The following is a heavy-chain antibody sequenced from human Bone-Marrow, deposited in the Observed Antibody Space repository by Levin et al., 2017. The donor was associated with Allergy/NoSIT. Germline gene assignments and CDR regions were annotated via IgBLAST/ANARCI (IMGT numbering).Heavy chain of an antibody. CDR3: AKKYCSAHNCHFDY. Sequence: AGGSLRLSCAASGFSFSDYSVSWVRQAPGKGLEWISVISDDGSVTFYADSVKGRFTISRDNSKSTLFLQMNSLRAEDTAIYYCAKKYCSAHNCHFDYWGQGTLVSVSS. D-gene: IGHD2-15*01. CDR2: ISDDGSVT. J-gene: IGHJ4*02. CDR1: GFSFSDYS. V-gene: IGHV3-23*01.